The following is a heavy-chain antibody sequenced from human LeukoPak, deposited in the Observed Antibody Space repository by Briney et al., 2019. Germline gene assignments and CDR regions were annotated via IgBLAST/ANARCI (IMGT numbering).Heavy chain of an antibody. CDR1: GGTFSSYA. CDR2: IIPIFGTA. Sequence: ASVKVSCKASGGTFSSYAISWVRQAPGQGLEWMGGIIPIFGTANYAQKFQGRVTITADESTSTAYMELSSLRSEDTAVYYCARDKAQTPFIPRDAFDIWGQGTMVTVSS. D-gene: IGHD3-16*02. CDR3: ARDKAQTPFIPRDAFDI. V-gene: IGHV1-69*13. J-gene: IGHJ3*02.